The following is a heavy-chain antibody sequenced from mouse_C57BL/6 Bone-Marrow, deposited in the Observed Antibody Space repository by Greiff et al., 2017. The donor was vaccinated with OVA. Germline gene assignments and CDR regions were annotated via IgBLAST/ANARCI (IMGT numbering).Heavy chain of an antibody. D-gene: IGHD2-14*01. J-gene: IGHJ3*01. Sequence: EVKLVESGGGLVKPGGSLKLSCAASGFAFSSYDMSWGGETRGKGLEWGGVGGRVVGSTYVPDTVKGRFTISRDNAKNTLYLQMSSLKSEDTAMYYCRYDVAYWGQGTLVTVSA. V-gene: IGHV5-12-1*01. CDR3: RYDVAY. CDR2: GGRVVGST. CDR1: GFAFSSYD.